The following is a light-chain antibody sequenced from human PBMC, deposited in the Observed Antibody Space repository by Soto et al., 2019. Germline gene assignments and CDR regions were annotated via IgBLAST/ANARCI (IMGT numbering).Light chain of an antibody. Sequence: EIVMTKSPSTLSVSPKEGATLSCRASQGIGDTLAWYQHKPGQTPRLLIYGASSRATGIPDRFSGSGSGTDFTLTISRLEPEDFAVYYCQQYGSPLWTFGQGTKVDIK. CDR1: QGIGDT. CDR2: GAS. J-gene: IGKJ1*01. CDR3: QQYGSPLWT. V-gene: IGKV3-20*01.